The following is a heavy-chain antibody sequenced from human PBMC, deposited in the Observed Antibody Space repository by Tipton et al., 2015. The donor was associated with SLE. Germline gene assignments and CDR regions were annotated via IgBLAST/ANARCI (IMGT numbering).Heavy chain of an antibody. CDR3: AGGFYYGSGTFSDFEY. J-gene: IGHJ4*02. CDR1: GGSISSNTW. Sequence: GSLRLSCTVSGGSISSNTWWNWVRQPPGMGLEWIGEIHHRGTTNYNPSLKSRVTISVDKSKSQFSLKLSSVTAADTAVYYCAGGFYYGSGTFSDFEYWGQGTLVTVSS. V-gene: IGHV4-4*02. CDR2: IHHRGTT. D-gene: IGHD3-10*01.